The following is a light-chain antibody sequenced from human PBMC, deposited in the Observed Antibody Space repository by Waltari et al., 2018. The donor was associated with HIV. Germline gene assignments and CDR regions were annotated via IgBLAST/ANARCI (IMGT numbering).Light chain of an antibody. Sequence: QSALTQPASVSGSPGQSMTISCTGTSSDFGSSNLFSWYQQHPGKAPKLMIYEVSKRPSGVSNRFSGSKSGNTASLTISGLQAEDEADYYCCSYAGTSTVVFGGGTKLTVL. J-gene: IGLJ2*01. CDR2: EVS. V-gene: IGLV2-23*02. CDR1: SSDFGSSNL. CDR3: CSYAGTSTVV.